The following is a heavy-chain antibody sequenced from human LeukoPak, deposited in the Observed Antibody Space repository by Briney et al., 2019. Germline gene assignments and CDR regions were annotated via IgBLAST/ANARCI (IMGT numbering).Heavy chain of an antibody. Sequence: ASVKVSCKASGYTFTSYDISWVRQATGQGLEWMGWMNPNSGNTGYAQKFQGRVTMTRNTSISTAYMELSSLRSEDTAVYYCRGGDYYDSSGYSTDYWGQGTLVTVSS. V-gene: IGHV1-8*01. J-gene: IGHJ4*02. CDR2: MNPNSGNT. CDR3: RGGDYYDSSGYSTDY. D-gene: IGHD3-22*01. CDR1: GYTFTSYD.